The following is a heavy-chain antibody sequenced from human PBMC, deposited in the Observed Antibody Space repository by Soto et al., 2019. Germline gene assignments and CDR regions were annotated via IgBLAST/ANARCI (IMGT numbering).Heavy chain of an antibody. Sequence: VKVSWRAFGYAFSSYGISWLRKTPGQGLEWMGWISAYNGNTNYAQKLQGRVTMTTDTSTSTAYMELRSLRSDDTAVYYCARVSCSSTSCYDTYYYYGMDVWGQGTTVTASS. J-gene: IGHJ6*02. CDR3: ARVSCSSTSCYDTYYYYGMDV. V-gene: IGHV1-18*01. CDR2: ISAYNGNT. CDR1: GYAFSSYG. D-gene: IGHD2-2*01.